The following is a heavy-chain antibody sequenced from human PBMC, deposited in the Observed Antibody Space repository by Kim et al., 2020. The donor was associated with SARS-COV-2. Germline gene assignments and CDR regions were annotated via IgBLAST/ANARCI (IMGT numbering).Heavy chain of an antibody. V-gene: IGHV4-31*03. J-gene: IGHJ4*02. D-gene: IGHD6-6*01. CDR2: IYYSGST. Sequence: SETLSLTCTVSGGSISSGGYYWSWIRQHPGKGLEWIGYIYYSGSTYYNPSLKSRVTISVDTSKNQFSLKLSSVTAADTAVYYCARDPIAARGPYFDYWGQGTLVTVSS. CDR3: ARDPIAARGPYFDY. CDR1: GGSISSGGYY.